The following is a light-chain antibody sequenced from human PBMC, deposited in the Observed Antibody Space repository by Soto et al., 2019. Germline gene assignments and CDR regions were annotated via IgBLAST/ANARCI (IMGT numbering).Light chain of an antibody. Sequence: DIQMTQSPSSLSASVGDRVTITCQASQNINNYLNWYQQKPGRAPKLLIYDASNLEAWVPSRVRGSGFGTDFTFTISRLQAEDISRYYCQQYENLPTFGQGTRLQIK. V-gene: IGKV1-33*01. J-gene: IGKJ5*01. CDR1: QNINNY. CDR2: DAS. CDR3: QQYENLPT.